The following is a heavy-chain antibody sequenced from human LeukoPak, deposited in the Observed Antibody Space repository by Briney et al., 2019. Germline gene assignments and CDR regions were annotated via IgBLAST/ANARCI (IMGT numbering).Heavy chain of an antibody. CDR2: ISYDGSNK. CDR3: GRIHSGSLDF. Sequence: GGSLRLSCAASGFTFSSYAMHWVRQAPGKGLEWVAVISYDGSNKYYADSVKGRFTISRDNSKNTLYLQMNSLRAEDTAVYYCGRIHSGSLDFWGQGALVTVSS. CDR1: GFTFSSYA. D-gene: IGHD6-19*01. J-gene: IGHJ4*02. V-gene: IGHV3-30-3*01.